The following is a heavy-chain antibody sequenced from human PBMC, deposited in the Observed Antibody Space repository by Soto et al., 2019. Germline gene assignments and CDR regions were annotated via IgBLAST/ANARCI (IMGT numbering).Heavy chain of an antibody. CDR3: AGNPQGIYDTSGYYDY. V-gene: IGHV4-59*01. D-gene: IGHD3-22*01. CDR1: GGSISSYY. J-gene: IGHJ4*02. CDR2: IYYSGST. Sequence: SETLSLTCTVSGGSISSYYWSWIRQPPGKGLEWIGYIYYSGSTNYNPSLKSRVTISVDTSKKQFSLKLSSVTAADTAVYYCAGNPQGIYDTSGYYDYWGQGTLVTVS.